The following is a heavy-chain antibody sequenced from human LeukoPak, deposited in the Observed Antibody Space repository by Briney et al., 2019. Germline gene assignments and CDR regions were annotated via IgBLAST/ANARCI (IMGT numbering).Heavy chain of an antibody. V-gene: IGHV1-69*02. J-gene: IGHJ4*02. CDR2: IIPILGIA. CDR1: GGTFSSYT. D-gene: IGHD4-17*01. CDR3: ARGGDDYGDFKFDY. Sequence: SVKVSCKASGGTFSSYTISWVRQAPGQGLEWMGRIIPILGIANYAQKFQGRVTITADRSTSTAYMELSSLRSEDTAVYYCARGGDDYGDFKFDYWGQGTLVTVSS.